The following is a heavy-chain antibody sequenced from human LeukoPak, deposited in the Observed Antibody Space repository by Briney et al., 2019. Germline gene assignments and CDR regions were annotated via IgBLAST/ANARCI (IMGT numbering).Heavy chain of an antibody. J-gene: IGHJ3*02. D-gene: IGHD5-24*01. CDR3: ARVPHPTISNGFDI. CDR2: IYHSGST. V-gene: IGHV4-30-2*01. Sequence: SQTLSLTCVVSGGSISNGGYSWNWIRQPPGKGLEWIGYIYHSGSTYYNPSLKSRVTISVDRSKNQFSLKLSSVTAADTAVYYCARVPHPTISNGFDIWGQGTMVTVSS. CDR1: GGSISNGGYS.